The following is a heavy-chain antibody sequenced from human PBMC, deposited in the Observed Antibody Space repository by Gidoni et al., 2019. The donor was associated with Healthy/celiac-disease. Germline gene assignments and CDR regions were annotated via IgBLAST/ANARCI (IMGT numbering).Heavy chain of an antibody. Sequence: QVQLQESGPGLVKPSATLSLTCTVSGRPLSSYDWSWIRPPAGKGLEWLGRIYTSWSTNYNPSLKSRVTMSVDTSTNQLSLQLSSVTAADTAVYYCARTRGAGVHGAFDIWGQGTMVTVSS. V-gene: IGHV4-4*07. CDR3: ARTRGAGVHGAFDI. D-gene: IGHD3-10*01. CDR1: GRPLSSYD. J-gene: IGHJ3*02. CDR2: IYTSWST.